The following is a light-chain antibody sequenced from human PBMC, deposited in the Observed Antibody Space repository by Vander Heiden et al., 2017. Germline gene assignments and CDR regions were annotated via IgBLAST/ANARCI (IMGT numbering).Light chain of an antibody. V-gene: IGKV3-15*01. Sequence: EIVMTQSPATLSVSPGERATLSCRASQSVSSNLAWYQQKPGQAPRLLMYGASTRATGIPARFSGSGSRTEFTLTISSLQSEDFAVYYCQQYSNWPRTFGQGTKVEIK. CDR2: GAS. J-gene: IGKJ1*01. CDR3: QQYSNWPRT. CDR1: QSVSSN.